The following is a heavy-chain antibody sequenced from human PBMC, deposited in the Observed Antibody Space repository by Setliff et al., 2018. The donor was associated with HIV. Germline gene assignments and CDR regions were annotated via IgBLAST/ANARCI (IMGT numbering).Heavy chain of an antibody. V-gene: IGHV4-59*01. CDR3: ARDLLGYCSSTSCHSHYMDV. CDR2: IYYSGST. Sequence: PSETLSLTCTVSGGSISSYYWSWIRQPPGKGLEWIGYIYYSGSTNYNPSLKNRVTISVDTSKNQFSLKLSSVTAADTAVYYCARDLLGYCSSTSCHSHYMDVWGKGTTVTVSS. CDR1: GGSISSYY. J-gene: IGHJ6*03. D-gene: IGHD2-2*01.